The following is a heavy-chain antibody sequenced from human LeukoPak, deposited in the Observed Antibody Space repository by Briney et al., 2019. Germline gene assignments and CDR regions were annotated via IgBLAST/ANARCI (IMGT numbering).Heavy chain of an antibody. V-gene: IGHV3-43D*03. J-gene: IGHJ3*02. CDR3: ARNAGYSGYDNHDAFDI. Sequence: GGSLRLSCAASGFTFSNYWMHWVRQAPGKGLVWVSLISWDGGSTYYADSVKGRFTISRDNSKNSLYLQMNSLRAEDTALYHCARNAGYSGYDNHDAFDIWGQGTMVTVSS. CDR1: GFTFSNYW. D-gene: IGHD5-12*01. CDR2: ISWDGGST.